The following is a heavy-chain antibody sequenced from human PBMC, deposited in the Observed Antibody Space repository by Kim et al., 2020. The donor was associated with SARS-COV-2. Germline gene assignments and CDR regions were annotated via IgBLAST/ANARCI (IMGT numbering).Heavy chain of an antibody. CDR2: ISYDGSNK. D-gene: IGHD6-6*01. J-gene: IGHJ4*02. Sequence: GGSLRLSCAASGFTFSYCSMHWVRQAPGKGLEWVAVISYDGSNKYYADSVKGRFTISRDNSKNTLFLQMNSLRAEDTAVYSCASQLILGQLVPPPTFDYWGEGTLVTVSP. CDR3: ASQLILGQLVPPPTFDY. V-gene: IGHV3-30-3*01. CDR1: GFTFSYCS.